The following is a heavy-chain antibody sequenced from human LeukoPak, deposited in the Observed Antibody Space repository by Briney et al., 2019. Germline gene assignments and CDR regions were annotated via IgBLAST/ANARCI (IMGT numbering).Heavy chain of an antibody. V-gene: IGHV3-23*01. CDR3: ARDSITMVRGALDAFDI. CDR1: GFTFSSYA. J-gene: IGHJ3*02. Sequence: GGSLRLSCAAPGFTFSSYAMSWVRQAPGKGLEWVSAISGSGGSTYYADSVEGRFTISRDNSKNTLYLQMNSLRAEDTAVYYCARDSITMVRGALDAFDIWGQGTVVTVSS. D-gene: IGHD3-10*01. CDR2: ISGSGGST.